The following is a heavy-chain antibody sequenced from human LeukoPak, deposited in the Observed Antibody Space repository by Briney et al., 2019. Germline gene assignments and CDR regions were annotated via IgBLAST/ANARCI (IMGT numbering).Heavy chain of an antibody. CDR2: INHSGNT. V-gene: IGHV4-34*01. CDR3: ARDSPLYDSSGYYYYYYFDY. D-gene: IGHD3-22*01. Sequence: SETLSLTCAVYGGSLSGYYWNWIRQPPGKGLEWIGEINHSGNTNYNPSLKSRVTISVDKSKNQFSLKLSSVTAADTAVYYCARDSPLYDSSGYYYYYYFDYWGQGTLVTVSS. CDR1: GGSLSGYY. J-gene: IGHJ4*02.